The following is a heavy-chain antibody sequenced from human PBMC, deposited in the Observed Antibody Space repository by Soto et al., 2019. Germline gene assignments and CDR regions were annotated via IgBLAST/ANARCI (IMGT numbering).Heavy chain of an antibody. CDR2: IWYDGSNK. V-gene: IGHV3-33*01. Sequence: XGSLRLSCAAAGVTFSSYGMHWVRQAPGRGLEWVAVIWYDGSNKYYADSVKGRFTISRDNSKNTLYLQMNSLRAEDTAVYYCARDRNYDYVWGSYKGMDVWGQGTTVTVSS. CDR1: GVTFSSYG. J-gene: IGHJ6*02. D-gene: IGHD3-16*01. CDR3: ARDRNYDYVWGSYKGMDV.